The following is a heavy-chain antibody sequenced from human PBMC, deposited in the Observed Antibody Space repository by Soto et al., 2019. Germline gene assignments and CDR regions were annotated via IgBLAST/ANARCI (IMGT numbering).Heavy chain of an antibody. CDR2: IYYSGST. CDR3: ARYYGDYDGFDY. CDR1: GGSISSSGYY. J-gene: IGHJ4*02. Sequence: PETLSLTCSVSGGSISSSGYYWGWIRQPPGKGLEWIGSIYYSGSTYYNPSLKSRVTISVDTSKNQFSLKLSSVTAADTAVYYCARYYGDYDGFDYWGQGTLVTVSS. D-gene: IGHD4-17*01. V-gene: IGHV4-39*01.